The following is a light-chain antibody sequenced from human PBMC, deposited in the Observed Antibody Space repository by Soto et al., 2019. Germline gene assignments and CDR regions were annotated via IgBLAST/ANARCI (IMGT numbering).Light chain of an antibody. V-gene: IGKV1-39*01. CDR3: QQSYSRT. Sequence: DIQMTQSPSSLSASVGDRVTITCRASQSISSYLNWYQQKPGKAPKLLIYAASSLQSGVPSRFSGSGSGTDLTLTISSLQPEDFATYYCQQSYSRTFGQGTKVEIK. J-gene: IGKJ1*01. CDR1: QSISSY. CDR2: AAS.